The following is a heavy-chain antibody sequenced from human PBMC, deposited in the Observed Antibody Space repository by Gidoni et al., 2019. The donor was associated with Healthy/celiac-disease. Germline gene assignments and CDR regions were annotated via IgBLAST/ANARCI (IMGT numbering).Heavy chain of an antibody. J-gene: IGHJ3*02. Sequence: QVQLQQWGAGLLKPSETLSLTCAVYGGSFSGSYWSWIRQPPGTGLEWIGEINHSGSTNYNPYLKSRVTISVDTSKNQFSLKLSSVTAADTAVYYCARQPRGYSSSWRPGAFDIWGQGTMVTVSS. V-gene: IGHV4-34*01. CDR1: GGSFSGSY. CDR2: INHSGST. D-gene: IGHD6-13*01. CDR3: ARQPRGYSSSWRPGAFDI.